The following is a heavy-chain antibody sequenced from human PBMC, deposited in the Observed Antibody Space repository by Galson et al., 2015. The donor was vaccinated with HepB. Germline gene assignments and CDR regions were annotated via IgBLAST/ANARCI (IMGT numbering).Heavy chain of an antibody. D-gene: IGHD3-16*01. CDR2: ITSSSRTV. CDR1: GFTFSSYA. V-gene: IGHV3-48*01. J-gene: IGHJ5*02. CDR3: ARDTGGWFDP. Sequence: SLRLSCAASGFTFSSYAMHWVRRAPGKGPDWISYITSSSRTVYYADSVKGRFTISRDNAKNSLYLQMNSLRAEDTAVYYCARDTGGWFDPWGQGTLVTVSS.